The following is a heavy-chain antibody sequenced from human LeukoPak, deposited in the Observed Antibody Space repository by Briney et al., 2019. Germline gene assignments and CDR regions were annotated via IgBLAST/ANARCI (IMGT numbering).Heavy chain of an antibody. D-gene: IGHD4-17*01. CDR2: MNPNSGNT. V-gene: IGHV1-8*03. CDR1: GYTFTSYD. CDR3: ATAPRGDYWDALDI. J-gene: IGHJ3*02. Sequence: ASVKVSCKASGYTFTSYDINWVRQATGQGLEWMGWMNPNSGNTGYAQKFQGRVTITRNTSISTAYMELSSLRSEDTAVYYCATAPRGDYWDALDIWGQGTMVTVSS.